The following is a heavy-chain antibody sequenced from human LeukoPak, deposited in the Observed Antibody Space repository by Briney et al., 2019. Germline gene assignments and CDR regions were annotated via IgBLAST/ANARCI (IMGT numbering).Heavy chain of an antibody. D-gene: IGHD1-14*01. V-gene: IGHV3-21*01. Sequence: GGSLRLSCAASGFTFSTYTMNWVRQAPGKGLEWVSSITSRSDIYYADSVRGRFTISRDNAKNSLYLQMNSLRAGDTAVYYSARHLAPEGNWGTGTLVTVSS. J-gene: IGHJ4*02. CDR2: ITSRSDI. CDR3: ARHLAPEGN. CDR1: GFTFSTYT.